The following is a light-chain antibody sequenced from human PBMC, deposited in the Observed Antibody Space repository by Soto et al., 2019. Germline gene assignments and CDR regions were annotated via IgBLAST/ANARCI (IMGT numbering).Light chain of an antibody. V-gene: IGKV1-16*02. CDR3: QQYHNYPVT. CDR1: QEISNH. J-gene: IGKJ4*01. CDR2: DPS. Sequence: DIQMTQSPSSLSASVGDRVTITCRASQEISNHLAWFQQKPGKPPKSLSYDPSSLQSGVPSKFSGSGSGTDFTLPISSLQPEDFATYYCQQYHNYPVTFGGGTKVEIK.